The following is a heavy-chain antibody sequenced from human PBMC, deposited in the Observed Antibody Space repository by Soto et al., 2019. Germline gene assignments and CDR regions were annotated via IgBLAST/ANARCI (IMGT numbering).Heavy chain of an antibody. CDR1: GYTFTSYD. CDR2: MNPNSGNT. V-gene: IGHV1-8*01. D-gene: IGHD6-19*01. J-gene: IGHJ4*02. Sequence: QVQLVQSGAEVKKPGASVKVSCKASGYTFTSYDINWVRQATGQGLEWMGWMNPNSGNTGYAQKYQGRVTMTSNTSITTASMELSSLRCEYTAVYYCAKERSSGWLDYWGQGTLVSVSS. CDR3: AKERSSGWLDY.